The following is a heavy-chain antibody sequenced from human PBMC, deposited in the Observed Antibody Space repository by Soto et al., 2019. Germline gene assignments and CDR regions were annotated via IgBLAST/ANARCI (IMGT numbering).Heavy chain of an antibody. CDR1: GGSISSYY. Sequence: PSETLSLTCTVSGGSISSYYWSWIRQPPGKGLEWIGYIYYSGSTNYNPSLKSRVTISVDTSKNQFSLKLSSVTAADMAVYFCARGRRQLWYLFDYSGQGTLVTGSS. CDR2: IYYSGST. J-gene: IGHJ4*01. V-gene: IGHV4-59*01. CDR3: ARGRRQLWYLFDY. D-gene: IGHD5-18*01.